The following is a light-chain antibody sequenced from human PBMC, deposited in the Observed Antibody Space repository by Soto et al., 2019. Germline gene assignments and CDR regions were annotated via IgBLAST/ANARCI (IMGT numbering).Light chain of an antibody. J-gene: IGKJ5*01. CDR2: KAS. CDR1: QSISSW. CDR3: QQYNSYST. V-gene: IGKV1-5*03. Sequence: DTQMAPSTATVATSVRELVTITCRASQSISSWLSWYQQKPGKAPKLLINKASSLESGVPSRFSGSGSGTEFTLTISSLQPDDFATYYCQQYNSYSTFGQGTRLAI.